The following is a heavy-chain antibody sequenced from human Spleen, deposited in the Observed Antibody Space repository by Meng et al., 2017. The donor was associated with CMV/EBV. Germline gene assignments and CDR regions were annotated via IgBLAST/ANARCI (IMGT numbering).Heavy chain of an antibody. J-gene: IGHJ4*02. CDR3: ARGLLYSGSYYDY. CDR2: ISSSSSYI. Sequence: GGSLRLSCAASGFTFSSYSMNWVRQAPGKGLEWVSSISSSSSYIYYADSVKGRFTISRDNAKNSLYLQMNSLRAEDTAVYYCARGLLYSGSYYDYWGQGTLVTVSS. V-gene: IGHV3-21*01. CDR1: GFTFSSYS. D-gene: IGHD1-26*01.